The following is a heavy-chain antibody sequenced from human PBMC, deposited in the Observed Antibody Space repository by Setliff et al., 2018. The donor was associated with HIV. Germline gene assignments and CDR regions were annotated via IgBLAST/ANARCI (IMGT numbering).Heavy chain of an antibody. CDR3: ARDQRLPGVQPPYWYFDL. D-gene: IGHD2-2*01. V-gene: IGHV4-38-2*02. J-gene: IGHJ2*01. Sequence: SETLSLTCTVSGYSISSGYHWGWIRQAPGRGLEWIGNIYHSGTTSYNPSLKSRVTISVDTSKKQFSLEMRSLTAADTAIYYCARDQRLPGVQPPYWYFDLWGRGTLVTVSS. CDR1: GYSISSGYH. CDR2: IYHSGTT.